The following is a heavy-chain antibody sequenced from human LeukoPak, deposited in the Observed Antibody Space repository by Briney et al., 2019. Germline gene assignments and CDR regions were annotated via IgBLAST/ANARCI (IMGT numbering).Heavy chain of an antibody. CDR2: ISSDTSNK. J-gene: IGHJ4*02. CDR1: GFPFVAYA. V-gene: IGHV3-30*10. Sequence: GGSLRLSCATSGFPFVAYALHWVRQAPGKGLEWVAVISSDTSNKYYMDSVKGRFTISRDNSKNTLYLQMDSLRPEDTAVYYCARLAAASPGYWGQGTLVSVSS. D-gene: IGHD3-16*01. CDR3: ARLAAASPGY.